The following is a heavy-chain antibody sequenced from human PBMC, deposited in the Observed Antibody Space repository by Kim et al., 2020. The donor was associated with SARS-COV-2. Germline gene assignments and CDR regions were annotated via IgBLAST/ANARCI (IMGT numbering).Heavy chain of an antibody. J-gene: IGHJ4*02. D-gene: IGHD2-15*01. CDR2: INHSGST. V-gene: IGHV4-34*01. CDR1: GGSFSGYY. Sequence: SETLSLTCAVYGGSFSGYYWSWIRQPPGKGLEWIGEINHSGSTNYNPSLKSRVTISVDTSKNQFSLKLSSVTAADTAVYYCASGKKADPLDYWGQGTLVTVSS. CDR3: ASGKKADPLDY.